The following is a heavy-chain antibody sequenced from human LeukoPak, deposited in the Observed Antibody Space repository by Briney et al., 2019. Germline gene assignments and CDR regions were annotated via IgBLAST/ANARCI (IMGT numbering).Heavy chain of an antibody. CDR2: IYYSGST. J-gene: IGHJ4*02. D-gene: IGHD2-21*02. Sequence: PSETLSLTCPVSGGSISSSSYYWGWIRQPPGKGLEWIGSIYYSGSTYYNPSLKSRVTISVDTSKNQFSLKLSSVTAADTAVYYCARHLAYCGGDCYSDFDYWGQGTLVTVSS. V-gene: IGHV4-39*01. CDR1: GGSISSSSYY. CDR3: ARHLAYCGGDCYSDFDY.